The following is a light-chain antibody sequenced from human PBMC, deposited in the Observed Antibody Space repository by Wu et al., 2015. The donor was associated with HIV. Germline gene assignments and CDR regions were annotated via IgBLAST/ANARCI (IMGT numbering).Light chain of an antibody. CDR2: GSS. Sequence: EIVLTQSPGSLSLSPGERATLSCRASQTVKSQYLAWYQQKFGQAPRLLIYGSSIRARGIPDRFSGSGSGTDFSLTISRLEPEDFAVYYCQQYGTSPGYTFGQGTKLEIK. CDR3: QQYGTSPGYT. CDR1: QTVKSQY. V-gene: IGKV3-20*01. J-gene: IGKJ2*01.